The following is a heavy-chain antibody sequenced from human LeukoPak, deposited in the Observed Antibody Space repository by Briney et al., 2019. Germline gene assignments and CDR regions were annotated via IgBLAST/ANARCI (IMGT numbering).Heavy chain of an antibody. J-gene: IGHJ4*02. CDR1: GFTFSKYG. CDR3: ASSQYSSGWYPDY. CDR2: ISGSGGTT. Sequence: GGTLRLSCAASGFTFSKYGMSWVRQAPGKGLEWVSVISGSGGTTYYADSVKGRFSISRDNSNNTLYLQMNSLRAEDTAVYYCASSQYSSGWYPDYWGQGTLVTVSS. V-gene: IGHV3-23*01. D-gene: IGHD6-19*01.